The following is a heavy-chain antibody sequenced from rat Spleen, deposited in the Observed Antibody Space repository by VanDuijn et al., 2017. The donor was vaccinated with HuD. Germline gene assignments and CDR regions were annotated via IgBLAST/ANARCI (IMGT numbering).Heavy chain of an antibody. CDR1: GFTFSAYY. Sequence: EVQLVESDGGLVQPGRSLKLSCAASGFTFSAYYMAWVRQAPTKGREWVATISYDGSSTYYRDSVKGRFTISRHNAKNTLYLQMDSLRSEDTATYYCATHNSGYFDYWGQGVMVTVSS. CDR3: ATHNSGYFDY. CDR2: ISYDGSST. J-gene: IGHJ2*01. D-gene: IGHD4-3*01. V-gene: IGHV5-29*01.